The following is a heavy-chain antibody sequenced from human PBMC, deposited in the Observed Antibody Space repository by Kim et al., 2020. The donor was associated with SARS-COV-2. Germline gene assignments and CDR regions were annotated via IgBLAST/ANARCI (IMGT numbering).Heavy chain of an antibody. D-gene: IGHD4-17*01. V-gene: IGHV3-33*06. Sequence: GWSLRLSCAASGFIFRNYGMHWVRQAPGKGLEWVAVIWYDGSIKYYADSVKGRFTISRDNSKNTLYLQMNSLRAEDTAVYYCAKAPADGDYYYWGQGTLVTVSS. CDR2: IWYDGSIK. J-gene: IGHJ4*02. CDR1: GFIFRNYG. CDR3: AKAPADGDYYY.